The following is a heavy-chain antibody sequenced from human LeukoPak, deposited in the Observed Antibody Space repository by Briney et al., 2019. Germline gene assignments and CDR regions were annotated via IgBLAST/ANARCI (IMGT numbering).Heavy chain of an antibody. V-gene: IGHV4-61*02. J-gene: IGHJ4*02. CDR1: GGSISSGSYY. CDR3: ARHLRSLVAGPYYFDY. D-gene: IGHD6-19*01. CDR2: IYTSGST. Sequence: PSQTLSLTCTVSGGSISSGSYYWSWIRQPAGKGLEWIGRIYTSGSTNYNPSLKSRVTISVDTSKNQFSLKLSSVTAADTAVYYCARHLRSLVAGPYYFDYWGQGTLVTVSS.